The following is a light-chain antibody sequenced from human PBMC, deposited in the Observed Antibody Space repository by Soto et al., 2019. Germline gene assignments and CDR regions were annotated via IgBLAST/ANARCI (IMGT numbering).Light chain of an antibody. CDR1: NSNIGSNP. CDR2: TND. CDR3: AAWDDSLRGVL. J-gene: IGLJ2*01. V-gene: IGLV1-47*01. Sequence: QSVLTQPPSASGTPGQRVTISCSGSNSNIGSNPVYWYQQLPGTAPKLVIHTNDQRPSGVPDRFSGSKSGTSATLAISGLRSEDEADYYCAAWDDSLRGVLFGGGTQRTVL.